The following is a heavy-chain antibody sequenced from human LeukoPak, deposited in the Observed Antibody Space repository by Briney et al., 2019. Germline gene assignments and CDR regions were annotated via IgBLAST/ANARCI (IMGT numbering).Heavy chain of an antibody. D-gene: IGHD2-15*01. CDR1: GGSFSGYY. J-gene: IGHJ1*01. V-gene: IGHV4-34*01. Sequence: SETLSLTCAVYGGSFSGYYWSWIRQPPGKGLEWIGEINHSGSTNYNPSLKSRVTISVDTPKNQFSLKLSSVTAADTAVYYCARARGYCSGGSCYQKYFQHWGQGTLVTVSS. CDR2: INHSGST. CDR3: ARARGYCSGGSCYQKYFQH.